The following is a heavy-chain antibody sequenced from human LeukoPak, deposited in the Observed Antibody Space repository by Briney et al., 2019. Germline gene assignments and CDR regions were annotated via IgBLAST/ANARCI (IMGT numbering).Heavy chain of an antibody. V-gene: IGHV4-34*01. D-gene: IGHD3-10*01. CDR3: ARGGVWSGEGNWFDP. J-gene: IGHJ5*02. CDR2: INHSGST. Sequence: SETLSLTCAVYGGSFSGYYWSWIRQPPGKGLEWIGEINHSGSTNYNPSLKSRVTISVDTSKNQFSLKLSSVTAADTAVYYCARGGVWSGEGNWFDPWGQGTLVTVSS. CDR1: GGSFSGYY.